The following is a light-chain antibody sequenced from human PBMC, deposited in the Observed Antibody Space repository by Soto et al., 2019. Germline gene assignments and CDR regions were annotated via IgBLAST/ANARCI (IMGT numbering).Light chain of an antibody. V-gene: IGKV1-5*01. CDR1: QSIIGL. CDR2: DAS. Sequence: DIQMTQSPSTLSASVGDTFTVTCRASQSIIGLLTWYQQKPGEAPKLLIYDASALPRGVPSRFSGSGSGTEFSLTITNLQPDDSAMYYCQQYNGSPFTFGGGTKVDIK. J-gene: IGKJ4*02. CDR3: QQYNGSPFT.